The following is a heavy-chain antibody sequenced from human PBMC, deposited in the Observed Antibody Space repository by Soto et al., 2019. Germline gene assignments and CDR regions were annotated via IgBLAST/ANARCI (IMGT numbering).Heavy chain of an antibody. CDR2: MNPNSGNT. CDR1: GYTFTSYD. V-gene: IGHV1-8*01. CDR3: ARGQVVVVAATIYYFDY. D-gene: IGHD2-15*01. Sequence: GASVKVSCKASGYTFTSYDINWVRQATGQGLEWMGWMNPNSGNTGYAQKFQGRVTMTRNTSISTAYMELSSLRSEDTAVYYCARGQVVVVAATIYYFDYWGQGTLVTVSS. J-gene: IGHJ4*02.